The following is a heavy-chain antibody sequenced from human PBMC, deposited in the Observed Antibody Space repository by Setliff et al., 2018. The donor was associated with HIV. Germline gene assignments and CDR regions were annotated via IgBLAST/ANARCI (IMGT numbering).Heavy chain of an antibody. Sequence: PSETLSLTCTVSGGSIGSYYWTWLRQFPGKGLEWIGFIFYTGSTTYNPSLNSRVTISVDTSKNQFSLKLSSVTAADTAVYYCGRQVPVPGVAVTPIDYWGQGTLVTVSS. J-gene: IGHJ4*02. CDR1: GGSIGSYY. CDR2: IFYTGST. D-gene: IGHD3-22*01. CDR3: GRQVPVPGVAVTPIDY. V-gene: IGHV4-59*08.